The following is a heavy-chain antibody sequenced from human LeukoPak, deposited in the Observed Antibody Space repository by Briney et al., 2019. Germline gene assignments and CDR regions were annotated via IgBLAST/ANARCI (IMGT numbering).Heavy chain of an antibody. D-gene: IGHD3-3*01. CDR2: IYHSGST. CDR1: GGSISSGGYY. V-gene: IGHV4-30-2*01. CDR3: AREGWSGSFDV. J-gene: IGHJ6*04. Sequence: PSETLSLTCTVSGGSISSGGYYWSWIRQPPGKGLEWIGYIYHSGSTYYNPSLKSRVTISVDTSKNQFSLKLSSVTAADTAVYYCAREGWSGSFDVWGKGTTVTVSS.